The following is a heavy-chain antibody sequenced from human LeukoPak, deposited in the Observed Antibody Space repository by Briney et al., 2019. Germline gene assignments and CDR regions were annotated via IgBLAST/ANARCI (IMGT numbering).Heavy chain of an antibody. CDR2: IIPILGIA. V-gene: IGHV1-69*04. Sequence: SVKVSCKASGGTFSTFSISWVRQAPGQGLEWMGRIIPILGIANYAQKFQGRVTITADKSTSTAYMELSSLRSEDTAVYYCARDLAVAGPPGNYWGQGTLVTVSS. J-gene: IGHJ4*02. D-gene: IGHD6-19*01. CDR1: GGTFSTFS. CDR3: ARDLAVAGPPGNY.